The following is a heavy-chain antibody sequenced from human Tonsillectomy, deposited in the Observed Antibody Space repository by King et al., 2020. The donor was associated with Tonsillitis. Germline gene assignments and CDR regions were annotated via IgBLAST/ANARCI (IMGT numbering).Heavy chain of an antibody. CDR1: GFTFNNAW. V-gene: IGHV3-15*01. D-gene: IGHD3-22*01. Sequence: VQLVESGGGLVKPGGSLRLSCAASGFTFNNAWMSWVRQAPGKGLEWVGRIKSKIDGGTTDYAAPVKGRFTISRDDSKKALNLQMNSLKTEDTAVYYFTTDSIEYYSDRSGYWTEYFQHWGQGTLVTVSS. CDR3: TTDSIEYYSDRSGYWTEYFQH. CDR2: IKSKIDGGTT. J-gene: IGHJ1*01.